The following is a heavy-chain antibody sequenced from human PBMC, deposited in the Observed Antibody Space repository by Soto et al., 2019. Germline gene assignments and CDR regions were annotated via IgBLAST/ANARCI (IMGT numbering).Heavy chain of an antibody. CDR2: LTGSSSNT. Sequence: EVQLLESGGGLVQPGGSLRLSCAASGFSFRNYAMSWVRQAPGKGLEWISTLTGSSSNTYYADSVKGRFAISRDNSRNTLYLQMTSRTAGDTAVYYCANGRGTYGVWTHDYWGQGTLVTVSS. CDR3: ANGRGTYGVWTHDY. CDR1: GFSFRNYA. J-gene: IGHJ4*02. V-gene: IGHV3-23*01. D-gene: IGHD3-10*01.